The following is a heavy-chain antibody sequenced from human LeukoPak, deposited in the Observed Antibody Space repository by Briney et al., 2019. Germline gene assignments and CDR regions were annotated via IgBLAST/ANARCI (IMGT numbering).Heavy chain of an antibody. V-gene: IGHV3-23*01. CDR1: GFTFSSYA. D-gene: IGHD3-22*01. Sequence: PGGSLRLSCAASGFTFSSYAMSWVRQAPGKGLEWVSAISGSGGSTYYADSVKGRFTISRDNSKNTLYLQMNSLRAEDTAVYYCAKGQTYYYDSSGHYGMDVWGQGTTVTVSS. CDR2: ISGSGGST. J-gene: IGHJ6*02. CDR3: AKGQTYYYDSSGHYGMDV.